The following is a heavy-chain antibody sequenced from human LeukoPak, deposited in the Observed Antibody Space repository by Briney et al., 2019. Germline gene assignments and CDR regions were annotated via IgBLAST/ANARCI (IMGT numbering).Heavy chain of an antibody. CDR3: ARVGSGSGSYWVDY. Sequence: GGSLRLSCAASGFTFSSYSMNWVRQAPGKGLEWVSSISSSSSYIYYADSVKGRFTISRDNAKNSLYLQMNSLGAEDTAVYYCARVGSGSGSYWVDYWGQGTLVTISS. J-gene: IGHJ4*02. CDR1: GFTFSSYS. CDR2: ISSSSSYI. V-gene: IGHV3-21*01. D-gene: IGHD3-10*01.